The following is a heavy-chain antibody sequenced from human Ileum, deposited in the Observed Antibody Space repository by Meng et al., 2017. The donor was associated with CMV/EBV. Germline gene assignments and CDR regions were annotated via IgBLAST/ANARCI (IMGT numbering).Heavy chain of an antibody. CDR2: IYVDGSGSPVT. Sequence: GGPLRLSCAASGFILSDYWMHWVRQVPGEGLVWIAVIYVDGSGSPVTNHADFAKGRFTISRDNAQRTLFLQMNSLRAEDMAVYYCARSTPSGTDYWEWGQGTLVTGAS. CDR3: ARSTPSGTDYWE. CDR1: GFILSDYW. D-gene: IGHD3-10*01. V-gene: IGHV3-74*01. J-gene: IGHJ4*02.